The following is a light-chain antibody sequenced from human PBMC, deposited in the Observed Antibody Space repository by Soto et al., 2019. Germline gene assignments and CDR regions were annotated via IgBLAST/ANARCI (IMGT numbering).Light chain of an antibody. CDR1: QSISTY. CDR3: QQSYSTSWT. Sequence: DIQMTQSPSSLSASLGDRVTITCRASQSISTYLNWYQQKPGKAPKLLIYGASSLQSGVPSGFSGTGSGTDFTLTISSLQPEDFANYYCQQSYSTSWTFGQGTKVDIK. V-gene: IGKV1-39*01. J-gene: IGKJ1*01. CDR2: GAS.